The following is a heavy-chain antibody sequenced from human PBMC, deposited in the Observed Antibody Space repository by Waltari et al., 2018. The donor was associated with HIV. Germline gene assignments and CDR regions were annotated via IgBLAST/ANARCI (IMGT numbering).Heavy chain of an antibody. CDR1: GYSSSSGYS. V-gene: IGHV4-38-2*01. J-gene: IGHJ6*02. Sequence: QVQLQESGPGLVKPSETLSLTCAVTGYSSSSGYSWGWIRRPPGTGLEWIGSIYQSGSTYSNPSLKSRVTISVDTSKNQFSLKLSSVTAADTAVYYCARGSSGSLGMLAPISYGTDVWGQGTTVTVSS. CDR3: ARGSSGSLGMLAPISYGTDV. CDR2: IYQSGST. D-gene: IGHD6-19*01.